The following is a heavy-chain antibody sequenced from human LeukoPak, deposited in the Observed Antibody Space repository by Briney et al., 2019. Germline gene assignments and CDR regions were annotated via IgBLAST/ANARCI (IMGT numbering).Heavy chain of an antibody. CDR3: AKDQYDSSGPFDN. D-gene: IGHD3-22*01. CDR2: ISGSGGST. J-gene: IGHJ4*02. CDR1: GFTFSRYA. Sequence: GGSLRLSCAATGFTFSRYAMSWVCQAPGKGLEWVSLISGSGGSTKYADSVKGRFTISRDNSKNTLYLQMNSLRAEDTAVYYCAKDQYDSSGPFDNWGQGTLVTVSS. V-gene: IGHV3-23*01.